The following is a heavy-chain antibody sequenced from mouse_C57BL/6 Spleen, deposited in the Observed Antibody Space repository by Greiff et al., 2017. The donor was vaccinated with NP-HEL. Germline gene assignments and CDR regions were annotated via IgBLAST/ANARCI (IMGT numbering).Heavy chain of an antibody. D-gene: IGHD1-1*01. Sequence: VQLQQSGAELVMPGASVKLSCKASGYTFTSYWMHWVKQRPGQGLEWIGEIDPSDSYTNYNQKFKGKSTLTVDKSSSTAYMQLSSLTSEDSAVYYYSRSYYGSSLYFDYWGQGTTLTVSS. CDR3: SRSYYGSSLYFDY. V-gene: IGHV1-69*01. CDR1: GYTFTSYW. J-gene: IGHJ2*01. CDR2: IDPSDSYT.